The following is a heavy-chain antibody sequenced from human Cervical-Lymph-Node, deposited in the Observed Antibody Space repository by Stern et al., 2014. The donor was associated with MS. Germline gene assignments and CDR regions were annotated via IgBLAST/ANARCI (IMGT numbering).Heavy chain of an antibody. CDR1: GGSISSYY. CDR3: ASRSGWYLGAFDI. V-gene: IGHV4-59*08. CDR2: IYYSGST. Sequence: VQLLESGPGLVKPSETLSLTCTVSGGSISSYYWSWIRQPPGKGLEWIGYIYYSGSTNYNPSLKSRVTISVDTSKNQFSPKLSSGPAADTAVYYCASRSGWYLGAFDIWGQGTMVTVSS. J-gene: IGHJ3*02. D-gene: IGHD6-19*01.